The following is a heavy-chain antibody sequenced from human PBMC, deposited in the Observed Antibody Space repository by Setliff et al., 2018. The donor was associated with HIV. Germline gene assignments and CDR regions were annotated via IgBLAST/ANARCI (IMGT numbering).Heavy chain of an antibody. Sequence: ASVKVSCKASGYRFSSYGITWVRHAPGQGLEWMGWINVHNGDTKFAQRFQDRLTMTTDTSTTTAYMDLRSLRSDDTAVYYCARGLPADGYAFDRWGQGTMVTVSS. CDR2: INVHNGDT. V-gene: IGHV1-18*01. CDR1: GYRFSSYG. J-gene: IGHJ3*01. CDR3: ARGLPADGYAFDR. D-gene: IGHD6-13*01.